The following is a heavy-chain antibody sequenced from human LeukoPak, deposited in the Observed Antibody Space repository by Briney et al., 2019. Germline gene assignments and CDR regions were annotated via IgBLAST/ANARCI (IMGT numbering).Heavy chain of an antibody. D-gene: IGHD3-3*01. Sequence: GGPLRLSCAASGFTFHTYGMNWVRQAPGKGLEWLSYIGPGPSHTYYADSVRGRFVISRDDAKSSLFLQVSSLRAEDTAVYYCARDYVTMAPDYGGLGTLVTVSS. V-gene: IGHV3-21*06. CDR2: IGPGPSHT. CDR1: GFTFHTYG. CDR3: ARDYVTMAPDY. J-gene: IGHJ4*02.